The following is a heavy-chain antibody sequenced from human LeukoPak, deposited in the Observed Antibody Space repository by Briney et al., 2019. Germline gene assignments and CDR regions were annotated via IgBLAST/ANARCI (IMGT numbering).Heavy chain of an antibody. J-gene: IGHJ4*02. Sequence: PGGSLRLSCAASGFTFSTYGMHWVRQAPGKGLEWVAVIWYDGSDKYYADSVKGRFTISRDKSKNTLYLQMNSLRAEDTAVYYCARYSSSWYSIDYWGQGTLVTVSS. CDR2: IWYDGSDK. CDR3: ARYSSSWYSIDY. V-gene: IGHV3-33*01. CDR1: GFTFSTYG. D-gene: IGHD6-13*01.